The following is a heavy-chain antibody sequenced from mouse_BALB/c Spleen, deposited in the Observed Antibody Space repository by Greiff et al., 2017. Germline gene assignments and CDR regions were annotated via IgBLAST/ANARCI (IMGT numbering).Heavy chain of an antibody. Sequence: EVKVVESGGGLVKPGGSLKLSCAASGFTFSDYYMYWVRQTPEKRLEWVATISAGGSYTYYPDSVKGRFTISRDNAKNNLYLQMSSLKSEDTAMYYCARDPVIYYGNPYAMDYWGQGTSVTVSS. CDR1: GFTFSDYY. V-gene: IGHV5-4*02. CDR2: ISAGGSYT. CDR3: ARDPVIYYGNPYAMDY. J-gene: IGHJ4*01. D-gene: IGHD2-1*01.